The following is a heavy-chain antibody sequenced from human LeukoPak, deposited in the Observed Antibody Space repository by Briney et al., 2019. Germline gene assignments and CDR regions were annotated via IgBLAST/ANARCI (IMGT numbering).Heavy chain of an antibody. CDR1: GYSISSGYY. CDR3: ARDRYYYDTSGPPLDI. V-gene: IGHV4-38-2*02. D-gene: IGHD3-22*01. J-gene: IGHJ3*02. CDR2: IHHSGTT. Sequence: SETLSLTCTVSGYSISSGYYWGWIRQPPGKGLEWVGSIHHSGTTYYNPSLKSRVTISLATSKNQFSLKLSSVTAADTAVYYCARDRYYYDTSGPPLDIWGQGTMVTVSS.